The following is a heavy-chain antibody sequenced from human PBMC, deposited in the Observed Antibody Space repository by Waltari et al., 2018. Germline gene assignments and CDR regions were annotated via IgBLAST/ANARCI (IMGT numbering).Heavy chain of an antibody. Sequence: QVQLVQSGAEVKKPGASVKVSCKASGYPFTGYYMHWVRQSPGQGLEWMGRINPSSGCKNYAQKFQGRVTMTRDTPISTAYMELSRLRSDDTAVYYCAMDIVVVVAATDDYWGQGTLVTVSS. V-gene: IGHV1-2*06. CDR3: AMDIVVVVAATDDY. CDR1: GYPFTGYY. CDR2: INPSSGCK. J-gene: IGHJ4*02. D-gene: IGHD2-15*01.